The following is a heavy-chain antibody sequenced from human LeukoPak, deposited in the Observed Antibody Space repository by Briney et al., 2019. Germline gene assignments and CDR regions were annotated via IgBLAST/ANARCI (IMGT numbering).Heavy chain of an antibody. CDR1: GFTFSGAA. J-gene: IGHJ4*02. V-gene: IGHV3-73*01. Sequence: PGRSLRLSCAASGFTFSGAAMHWVRQASGKGLEWVGRIRSKANNYATAYAASVKDRFTISRDDSKNMAYLQMNSLKTEDTAVYYCTRDLVGTTAGYWGQGTLVTVSS. CDR3: TRDLVGTTAGY. CDR2: IRSKANNYAT. D-gene: IGHD1-26*01.